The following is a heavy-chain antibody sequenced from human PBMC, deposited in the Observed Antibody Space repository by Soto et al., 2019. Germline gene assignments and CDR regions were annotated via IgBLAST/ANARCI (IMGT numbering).Heavy chain of an antibody. V-gene: IGHV4-4*07. Sequence: QLQESGPGLVKPSETLSLTCSVSGASISSYNWNWVRQPAGKGPEWVGRLNIAGSINYNPSLKSRITMSMDTSKNQISLHLRSVTAADTAIYYCARDRGEYNSSWFWHFSHWGHGTLVTVSS. CDR3: ARDRGEYNSSWFWHFSH. D-gene: IGHD6-13*01. CDR1: GASISSYN. CDR2: LNIAGSI. J-gene: IGHJ2*01.